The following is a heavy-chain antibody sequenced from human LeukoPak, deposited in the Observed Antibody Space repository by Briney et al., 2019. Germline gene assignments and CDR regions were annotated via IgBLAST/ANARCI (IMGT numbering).Heavy chain of an antibody. Sequence: PSETLSLTCAVYGGSFSDYYWTWIRQPPGKGLEWIGEINHSGSTNYNPSLKSRVTISVDTSKNQFSLKLSSVTAADTAEYYCAGVYSSVSRFDYWGQGTLVAVSS. CDR3: AGVYSSVSRFDY. V-gene: IGHV4-34*01. J-gene: IGHJ4*02. D-gene: IGHD2-15*01. CDR1: GGSFSDYY. CDR2: INHSGST.